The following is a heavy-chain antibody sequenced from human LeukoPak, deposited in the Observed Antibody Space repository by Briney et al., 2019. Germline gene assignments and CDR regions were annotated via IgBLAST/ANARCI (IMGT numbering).Heavy chain of an antibody. Sequence: GGSLRLSWAASGFTFSSYGMHWVRQAPGKGLEWVAFIRYDGSNKYYADSVKGRFTISRDNSKNTLYLQMNSLRAEDTAVYYCASTKTKNTVTTWVFDYWGQGTLVTVSS. V-gene: IGHV3-30*02. CDR2: IRYDGSNK. CDR3: ASTKTKNTVTTWVFDY. J-gene: IGHJ4*02. CDR1: GFTFSSYG. D-gene: IGHD4-17*01.